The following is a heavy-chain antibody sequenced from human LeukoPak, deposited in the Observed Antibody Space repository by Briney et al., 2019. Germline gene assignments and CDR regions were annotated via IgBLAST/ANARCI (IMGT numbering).Heavy chain of an antibody. CDR3: TSRIAVAGTQY. Sequence: GGSLRLSCAASGFTFSGSAMHWVRQASGKGLEWVGRIRSKANSYATAYAASVKGRFTISRDDSKNTAYLQMNSLKTEDTAVYYCTSRIAVAGTQYWGQGTLVTVSS. D-gene: IGHD6-19*01. J-gene: IGHJ4*02. V-gene: IGHV3-73*01. CDR2: IRSKANSYAT. CDR1: GFTFSGSA.